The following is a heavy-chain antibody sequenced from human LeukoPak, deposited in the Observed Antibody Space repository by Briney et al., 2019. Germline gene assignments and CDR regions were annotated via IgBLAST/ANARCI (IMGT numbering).Heavy chain of an antibody. J-gene: IGHJ3*02. CDR2: IYTSGST. CDR3: ARVDSSYDAFDI. CDR1: GNSISSGDNY. V-gene: IGHV4-61*02. D-gene: IGHD6-13*01. Sequence: SETLSLTCTVSGNSISSGDNYWSWIRQPAGKGLEWIGRIYTSGSTNYNPSLKSRVTISVDTSKNQFSLKLSSVTAADTAVYYCARVDSSYDAFDIWGQGTMVTVSS.